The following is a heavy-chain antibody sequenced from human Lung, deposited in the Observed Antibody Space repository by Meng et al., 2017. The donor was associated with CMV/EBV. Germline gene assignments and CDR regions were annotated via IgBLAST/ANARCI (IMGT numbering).Heavy chain of an antibody. V-gene: IGHV4-4*02. CDR1: GDSITNHNW. CDR3: LRRSGGSV. CDR2: IPHRGSS. Sequence: QSQLRESGPALVKPSASLSLTCAVSGDSITNHNWWAWVRQPPGKGLEWIGEIPHRGSSAYNPSLKSRVSMSIDKSKNQFSLKLTSVTAADTAVYHCLRRSGGSVWGQGTLVTVSS. D-gene: IGHD3-10*01. J-gene: IGHJ1*01.